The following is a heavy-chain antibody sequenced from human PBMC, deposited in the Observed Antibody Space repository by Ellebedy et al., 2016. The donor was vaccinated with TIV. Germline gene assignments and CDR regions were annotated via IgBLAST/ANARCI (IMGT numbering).Heavy chain of an antibody. Sequence: GESLKISXAASGFTFSSYRMNWVRQAPGKGLEWVSLIYSGGSTSYADSVKGRFSISRDKSKDTLYLQMNNLRVEDTAVYYCVSWVGYWGQGTLVAVSS. CDR2: IYSGGST. J-gene: IGHJ4*02. V-gene: IGHV3-53*01. CDR1: GFTFSSYR. CDR3: VSWVGY. D-gene: IGHD1-26*01.